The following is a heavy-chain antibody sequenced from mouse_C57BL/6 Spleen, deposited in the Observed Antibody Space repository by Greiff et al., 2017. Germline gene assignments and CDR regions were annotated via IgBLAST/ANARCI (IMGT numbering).Heavy chain of an antibody. Sequence: QVQLKESGAELARPGASVKLSCKASGYTFTSYGISWVKQRTGQGLEWIGEIYPRSGNTYYNEKFKGKATLTADKSSSTAYMELRSLTSEDSAVYFCAHYYGSSHWYFDVWGTGTTVTVSS. CDR2: IYPRSGNT. CDR3: AHYYGSSHWYFDV. CDR1: GYTFTSYG. V-gene: IGHV1-81*01. J-gene: IGHJ1*03. D-gene: IGHD1-1*01.